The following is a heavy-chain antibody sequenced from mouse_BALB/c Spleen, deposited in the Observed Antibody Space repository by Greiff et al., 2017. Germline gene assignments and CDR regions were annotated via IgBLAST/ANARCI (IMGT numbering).Heavy chain of an antibody. D-gene: IGHD2-3*01. Sequence: EVQLQESGPDLVKPSQSLSLTCTVTGYSITSGYSWHWIRQFPGNKLEWMGYIHYSGSTNYNPSLKSRISITRDTSKNQFFLQFNSVTTEDTATYYCARWDDGYYDWAYWGQGTLVTVSA. CDR3: ARWDDGYYDWAY. CDR1: GYSITSGYS. V-gene: IGHV3-1*02. J-gene: IGHJ3*01. CDR2: IHYSGST.